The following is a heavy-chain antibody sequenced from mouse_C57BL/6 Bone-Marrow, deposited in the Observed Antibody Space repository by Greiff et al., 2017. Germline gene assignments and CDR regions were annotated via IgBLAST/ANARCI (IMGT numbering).Heavy chain of an antibody. CDR3: ARNYGNLDY. J-gene: IGHJ2*01. D-gene: IGHD2-1*01. CDR2: IWTGRGT. V-gene: IGHV2-9-1*01. Sequence: VKLVESGPGLVAPSQSLSITCTVSGFSFTSYAISWVRQPPGKGLEWLGVIWTGRGTNYNYALKSRLSISKDNSKSQVFLKMNSLQTDDTARYYCARNYGNLDYWGQGTTLTVSS. CDR1: GFSFTSYA.